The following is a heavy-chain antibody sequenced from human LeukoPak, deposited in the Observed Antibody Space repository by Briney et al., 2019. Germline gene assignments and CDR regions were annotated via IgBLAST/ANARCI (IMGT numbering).Heavy chain of an antibody. CDR1: GFTFDDYA. D-gene: IGHD3-22*01. J-gene: IGHJ3*02. CDR2: ISWNSGSI. Sequence: GGSLRLSCAASGFTFDDYAMHWVRQAPGKGLEWVSGISWNSGSIGYADSVKGRFTISRDNAKNSLYLQMNSLRAEDMALYYCAKGGGYYDSSGYYGHDAFDIWGQGTMVTVSS. CDR3: AKGGGYYDSSGYYGHDAFDI. V-gene: IGHV3-9*03.